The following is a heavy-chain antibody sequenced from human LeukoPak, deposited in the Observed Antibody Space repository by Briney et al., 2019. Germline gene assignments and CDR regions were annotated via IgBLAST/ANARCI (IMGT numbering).Heavy chain of an antibody. Sequence: PSETLSLTCAVYGWSFSGYYWSWIRQPPGKGLEWIGEINHSGSTNYNPSLKSRVTISVDTSKNQFSLKLSSGTAADTAVYYCARGRNYDFWSGYYSAAFDYWGQGTLVTVSS. D-gene: IGHD3-3*01. CDR3: ARGRNYDFWSGYYSAAFDY. J-gene: IGHJ4*02. CDR1: GWSFSGYY. CDR2: INHSGST. V-gene: IGHV4-34*01.